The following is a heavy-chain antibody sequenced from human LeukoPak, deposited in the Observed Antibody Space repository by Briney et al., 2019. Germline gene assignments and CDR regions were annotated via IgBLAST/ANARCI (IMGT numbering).Heavy chain of an antibody. CDR3: ASSSWYVGGVIVIPLYY. D-gene: IGHD3-16*02. Sequence: SVKVSCTASGGTFSSYAISWVRQAPGQGLEWMGGIIPIFGTANYAQKFQGRVTITADESTSTAYMELSSLRSEDTAVYYCASSSWYVGGVIVIPLYYWGQGTLVTVSS. CDR2: IIPIFGTA. V-gene: IGHV1-69*01. CDR1: GGTFSSYA. J-gene: IGHJ4*02.